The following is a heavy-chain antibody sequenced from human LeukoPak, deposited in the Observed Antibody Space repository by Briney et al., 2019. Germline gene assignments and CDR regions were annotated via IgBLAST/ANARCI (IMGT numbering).Heavy chain of an antibody. CDR2: IYYSGST. Sequence: SETLSLTCTVSGGSISSTRYYWGWIRQPPGKGLEWIGTIYYSGSTYYNPSLKSRVTISVDTSRNQFSLKLSSVTAADTAVYYCARHLALYDSAPQLGYWGQGTLVTVSS. CDR1: GGSISSTRYY. V-gene: IGHV4-39*01. D-gene: IGHD3-3*01. CDR3: ARHLALYDSAPQLGY. J-gene: IGHJ4*02.